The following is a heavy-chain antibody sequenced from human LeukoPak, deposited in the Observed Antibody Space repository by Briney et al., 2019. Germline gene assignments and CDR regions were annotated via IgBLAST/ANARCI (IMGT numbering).Heavy chain of an antibody. D-gene: IGHD4-23*01. Sequence: TGGSLRLSCAASGFAFSSYAMSWVRQAPGKGLEWVSYISSSSSTIYYADSVKGRFTISRDNAKNLLYLQMNSLRAEDTAVYYCARAGYGGKFDYWGQGTLVTVSS. CDR1: GFAFSSYA. J-gene: IGHJ4*02. V-gene: IGHV3-48*01. CDR3: ARAGYGGKFDY. CDR2: ISSSSSTI.